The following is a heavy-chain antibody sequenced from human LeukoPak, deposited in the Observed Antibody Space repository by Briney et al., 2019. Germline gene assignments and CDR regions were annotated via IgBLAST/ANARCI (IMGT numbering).Heavy chain of an antibody. CDR3: ARVPDLVGAADY. Sequence: SETLSLTCTVSGGSISSYYWSWIRQPPGKGLEWIGYIYHSGSTTYNPSLKSRVTISLDTSKNQFSLKLSSVTAADTAVYYCARVPDLVGAADYWGQGTLVTVSS. CDR1: GGSISSYY. CDR2: IYHSGST. J-gene: IGHJ4*02. D-gene: IGHD1-26*01. V-gene: IGHV4-59*12.